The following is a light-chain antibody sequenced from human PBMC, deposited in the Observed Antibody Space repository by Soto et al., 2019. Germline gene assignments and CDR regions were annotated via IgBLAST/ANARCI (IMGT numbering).Light chain of an antibody. CDR3: QHYNSYSEA. CDR1: QTISSW. V-gene: IGKV1-5*03. J-gene: IGKJ1*01. CDR2: KAS. Sequence: IHITPSPSTPAGSFLDLVTLPCRASQTISSWLAWYQQKPGKAPKLLIYKASTLKSGVPSRFSGSGSGTGFTLTISSLQPDDFATYYCQHYNSYSEAFGQGTKVDI.